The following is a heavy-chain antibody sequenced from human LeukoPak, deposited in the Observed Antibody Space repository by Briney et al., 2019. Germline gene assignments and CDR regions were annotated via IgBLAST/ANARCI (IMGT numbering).Heavy chain of an antibody. CDR2: IHYSGST. Sequence: SESLSLTCTVSGGFIGRNAYYWGWIRQPPGKGLEWIGSIHYSGSTYYNQSLRSRVTISVDSSKNQFSVRLNSVTAADTAVYYCSGSGWFAGPFGYWGQGTLVTVSS. D-gene: IGHD6-19*01. CDR3: SGSGWFAGPFGY. J-gene: IGHJ4*02. V-gene: IGHV4-39*07. CDR1: GGFIGRNAYY.